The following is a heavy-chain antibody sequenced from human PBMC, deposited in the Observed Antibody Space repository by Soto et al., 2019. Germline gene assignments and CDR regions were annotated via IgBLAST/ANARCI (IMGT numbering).Heavy chain of an antibody. V-gene: IGHV3-21*01. CDR2: ISGSSSFI. CDR3: ASPKERIAVAGTDY. Sequence: EVQLVESGGGLVKPGGSLRLSCAASGFTFSSYSMNWVRQAPGKGPEWVSSISGSSSFIYYADSAKGRFTISRDNAKNSLYLQMNSLRGEDTAIYYCASPKERIAVAGTDYWGQGTLVTVSS. CDR1: GFTFSSYS. D-gene: IGHD6-19*01. J-gene: IGHJ4*02.